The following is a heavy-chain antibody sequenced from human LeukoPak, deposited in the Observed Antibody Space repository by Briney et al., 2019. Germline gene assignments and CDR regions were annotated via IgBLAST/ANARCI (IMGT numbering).Heavy chain of an antibody. CDR3: ASIQGYDSSGYSNH. CDR2: INHSGST. V-gene: IGHV4-34*01. D-gene: IGHD3-22*01. Sequence: SETLSLTCAVDGGSFSGYYWSWIRQPPGKGLEWIGEINHSGSTNYNPSLKSRVTISVDTSKNQFSLKLSSVTAADTAVYYCASIQGYDSSGYSNHWGQGTLVTVSS. J-gene: IGHJ5*02. CDR1: GGSFSGYY.